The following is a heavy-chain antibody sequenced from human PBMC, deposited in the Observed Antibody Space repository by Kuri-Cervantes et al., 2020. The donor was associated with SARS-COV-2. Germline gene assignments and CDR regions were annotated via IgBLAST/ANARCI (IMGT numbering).Heavy chain of an antibody. CDR3: AVPKGNDYYGSGSYDY. J-gene: IGHJ4*02. D-gene: IGHD3-10*01. CDR2: ISSSSSYI. CDR1: GFTFSNYS. Sequence: GESLKISCAASGFTFSNYSMNWVRQAPGKGLEWVSSISSSSSYIYYADSVKGRFTISRDNAKNSLYLQMNSLRAEDTAVYYCAVPKGNDYYGSGSYDYWGQGTLVTVSS. V-gene: IGHV3-21*01.